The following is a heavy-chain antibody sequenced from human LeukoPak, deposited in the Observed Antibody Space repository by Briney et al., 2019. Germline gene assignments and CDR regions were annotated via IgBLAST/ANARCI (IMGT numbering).Heavy chain of an antibody. D-gene: IGHD5-12*01. Sequence: SETLSLTCAVYGGSFSGYYWSWIRQPPGKGLEWIGEINDSGSTNYNQSLKSRVTISVDTSNNLFSLKLISVTAAYTAVYYFARGALEWLQWYYYYYMDVWGKGTTVTVSS. CDR2: INDSGST. V-gene: IGHV4-34*01. CDR3: ARGALEWLQWYYYYYMDV. J-gene: IGHJ6*03. CDR1: GGSFSGYY.